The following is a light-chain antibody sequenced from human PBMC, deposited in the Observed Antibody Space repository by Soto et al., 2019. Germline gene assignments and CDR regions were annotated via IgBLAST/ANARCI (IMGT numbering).Light chain of an antibody. CDR3: LQNYNYPYT. V-gene: IGKV1-6*01. J-gene: IGKJ2*01. Sequence: AIQMTQSPSSLSASVGDRVTITCRASQGIRNDLGWYQQKPGKAPKLLIYAASSLQSGVPWRFSGSGSDTDFTLTISSLQPEDFATYYCLQNYNYPYTFGQGTKLEIK. CDR2: AAS. CDR1: QGIRND.